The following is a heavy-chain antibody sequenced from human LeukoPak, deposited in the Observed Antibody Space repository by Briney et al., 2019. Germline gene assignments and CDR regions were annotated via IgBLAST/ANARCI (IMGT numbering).Heavy chain of an antibody. J-gene: IGHJ4*02. CDR1: GFTFSSYA. CDR3: ARDPPTRWLKHYYFDY. Sequence: PGGSLRLSCAAAGFTFSSYAMSWVRQAPGKGLEWVSYISSSSSTVYYADSVKGRFTIPRDNAKNSLYLQMNSLRAEDTAVYYCARDPPTRWLKHYYFDYWGQGTLVTVSS. CDR2: ISSSSSTV. V-gene: IGHV3-48*01. D-gene: IGHD3-22*01.